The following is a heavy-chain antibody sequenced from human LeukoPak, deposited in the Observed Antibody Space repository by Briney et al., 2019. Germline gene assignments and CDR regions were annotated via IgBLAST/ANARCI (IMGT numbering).Heavy chain of an antibody. CDR2: MIPNSGNT. CDR1: GYTFTDYD. V-gene: IGHV1-8*03. D-gene: IGHD6-19*01. J-gene: IGHJ3*02. CDR3: ARDGAATVSGYAFDI. Sequence: GASVKVSCKASGYTFTDYDINWVRQATGQGLEWMGWMIPNSGNTAYAQKFQGRVTITRNTSINTVYMELSSLTSEDTAVYYCARDGAATVSGYAFDIWGQGTMVTVSS.